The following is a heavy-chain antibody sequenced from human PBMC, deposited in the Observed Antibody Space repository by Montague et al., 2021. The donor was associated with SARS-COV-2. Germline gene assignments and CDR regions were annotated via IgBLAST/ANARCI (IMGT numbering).Heavy chain of an antibody. CDR1: GFTFSPSD. Sequence: SLRLSCAASGFTFSPSDFHLFRQGSGRGLEWVSAIGRGFDTYYEESVRGRFTIFRDNARNSLILQMNSLTVGDTAVYYCARELEDDVTASWALDMWGQGTTVTVSS. CDR3: ARELEDDVTASWALDM. V-gene: IGHV3-13*01. J-gene: IGHJ3*02. CDR2: IGRGFDT. D-gene: IGHD2-21*02.